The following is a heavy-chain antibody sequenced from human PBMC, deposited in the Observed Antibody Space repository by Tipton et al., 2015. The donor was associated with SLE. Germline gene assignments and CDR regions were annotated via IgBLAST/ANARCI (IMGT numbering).Heavy chain of an antibody. J-gene: IGHJ4*02. CDR2: IWYDGSNK. V-gene: IGHV3-33*06. CDR3: AKPPEYGDYEV. D-gene: IGHD4-17*01. Sequence: SLRLSCAASGVTFSSYGMHWVRQAPGKGLEWVAVIWYDGSNKYYADSVKGRFTISRDNSKNTLYLQMNSLRAENTAVYYCAKPPEYGDYEVWGQGTLVTVSS. CDR1: GVTFSSYG.